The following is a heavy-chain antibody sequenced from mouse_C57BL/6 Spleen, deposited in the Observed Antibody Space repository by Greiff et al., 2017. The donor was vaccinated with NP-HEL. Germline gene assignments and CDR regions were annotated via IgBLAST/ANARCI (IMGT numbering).Heavy chain of an antibody. J-gene: IGHJ4*01. Sequence: QVQLQQSGAELVKPGASVKISCKASGYAFSSYWMNWVKQRPGKGLEWIGQIYPGDGDINYNGKFKGKATQTANLSSSTAYMPDISLTSEHSAVYFCARGRYYYGSSPSSYYSMDYWGQGTSVTVSS. D-gene: IGHD1-1*01. CDR1: GYAFSSYW. V-gene: IGHV1-80*01. CDR2: IYPGDGDI. CDR3: ARGRYYYGSSPSSYYSMDY.